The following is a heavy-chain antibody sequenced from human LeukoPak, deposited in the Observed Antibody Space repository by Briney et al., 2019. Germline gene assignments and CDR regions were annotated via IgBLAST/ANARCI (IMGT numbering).Heavy chain of an antibody. CDR2: IYTRGST. J-gene: IGHJ5*02. Sequence: SETLSLTCTVSGASISSYYWSWIRQPPGKGLEWIGYIYTRGSTNYNPSLKSRVTISVDASKNQFSLKLNSVTAADTAVYYCAIKKGGWFDPWGQGTLVTVSS. V-gene: IGHV4-4*09. D-gene: IGHD1-26*01. CDR1: GASISSYY. CDR3: AIKKGGWFDP.